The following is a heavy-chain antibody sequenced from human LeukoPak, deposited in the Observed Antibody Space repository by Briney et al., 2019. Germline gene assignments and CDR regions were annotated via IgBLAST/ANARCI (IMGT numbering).Heavy chain of an antibody. Sequence: PGGSLRLSCAASGFTFSSYSMNWVRQAPGKGLEWVSSISSSSSYIYYADSVKGRFTTSRDNAKNSLYLQMNSLRAEDTAVYYCARAPIFWSGYYTGEYFQHWGQGTLVTVSS. CDR3: ARAPIFWSGYYTGEYFQH. D-gene: IGHD3-3*01. J-gene: IGHJ1*01. CDR2: ISSSSSYI. CDR1: GFTFSSYS. V-gene: IGHV3-21*01.